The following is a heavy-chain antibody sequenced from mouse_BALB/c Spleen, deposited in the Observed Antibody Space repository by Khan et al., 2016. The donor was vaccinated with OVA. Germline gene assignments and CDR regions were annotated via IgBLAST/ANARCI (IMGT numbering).Heavy chain of an antibody. CDR3: TRIYRSDFDY. D-gene: IGHD1-1*01. V-gene: IGHV1-20*02. J-gene: IGHJ2*01. CDR1: GYSFTGYF. CDR2: INPHIGET. Sequence: VRLQQSGPELVRPGASVKISCKASGYSFTGYFMNWVMQRHGKSLEWIGRINPHIGETFYNQRFKDKATLTVDESSSTAHMELRSLASEDSAVYYCTRIYRSDFDYWGQGTTLTVSS.